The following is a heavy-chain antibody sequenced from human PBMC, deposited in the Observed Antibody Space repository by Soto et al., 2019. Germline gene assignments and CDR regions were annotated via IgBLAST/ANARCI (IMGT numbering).Heavy chain of an antibody. CDR1: GGTFSSYA. V-gene: IGHV1-69*05. J-gene: IGHJ6*02. CDR2: IIPMFGTP. Sequence: QVQLVQSGAEVRKPGSSVKVSCKASGGTFSSYAISWVRQAPGQGLEWMGGIIPMFGTPKYAQNFQGRVTITPAESTRTAYMELSSLRSEDTAVYYCARDKDIVFVPAAISYHYYGMDVWGQGTTVTVSS. CDR3: ARDKDIVFVPAAISYHYYGMDV. D-gene: IGHD2-2*01.